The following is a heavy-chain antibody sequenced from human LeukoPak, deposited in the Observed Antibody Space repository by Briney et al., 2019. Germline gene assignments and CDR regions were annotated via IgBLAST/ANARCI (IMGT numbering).Heavy chain of an antibody. Sequence: GGSLRLSCAASGFSFHDYAMHWVRQTPGKGLEWVSLISGGAISTYYADSVKGRFTISRDNSKNSLYLQMNSLRGEDTALYFCVKGRQWLITNWGQGTLVTVSS. CDR1: GFSFHDYA. V-gene: IGHV3-43*02. D-gene: IGHD6-19*01. J-gene: IGHJ4*02. CDR3: VKGRQWLITN. CDR2: ISGGAIST.